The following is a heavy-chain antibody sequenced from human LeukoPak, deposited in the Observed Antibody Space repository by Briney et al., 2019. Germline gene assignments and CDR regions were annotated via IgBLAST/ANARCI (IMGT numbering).Heavy chain of an antibody. V-gene: IGHV1-69*04. Sequence: AASVKVSCKASGGTFSSYAIRWVRQAPGQGLEWMGRIIPIFGIANYAQKFQGRVTITADKSTSTAYMELSSLRSEDTAVYYCARTGTYCSGGSCYWGYYYYGMDVWGQGTTVTVSS. CDR3: ARTGTYCSGGSCYWGYYYYGMDV. J-gene: IGHJ6*02. CDR2: IIPIFGIA. CDR1: GGTFSSYA. D-gene: IGHD2-15*01.